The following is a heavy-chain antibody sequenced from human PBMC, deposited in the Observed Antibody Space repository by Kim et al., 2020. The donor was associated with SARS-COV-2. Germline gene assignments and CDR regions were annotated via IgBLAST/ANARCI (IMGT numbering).Heavy chain of an antibody. CDR3: AKDEEVVTAILPGGGFAGHDY. J-gene: IGHJ4*02. D-gene: IGHD2-21*02. V-gene: IGHV3-23*01. Sequence: FTISRDNSKNTLYLQMNSLRAEDTAVYYCAKDEEVVTAILPGGGFAGHDYWGQGTLVTVSS.